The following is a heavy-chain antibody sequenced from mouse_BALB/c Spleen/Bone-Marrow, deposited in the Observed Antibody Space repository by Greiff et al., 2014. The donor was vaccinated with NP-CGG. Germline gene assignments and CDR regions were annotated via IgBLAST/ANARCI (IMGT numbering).Heavy chain of an antibody. CDR2: IYPGDGDT. CDR3: ARGGISVDY. J-gene: IGHJ2*01. V-gene: IGHV1-80*01. Sequence: QVQLQQSGAELVRPGSSVKISCESSGYVFSTYWINWVKQRPGQGLEWIGQIYPGDGDTDYNGKFKDKATLTADKSSNTAYMQLSSLTSEDSAVYFCARGGISVDYWGQGTTPTVSS. CDR1: GYVFSTYW.